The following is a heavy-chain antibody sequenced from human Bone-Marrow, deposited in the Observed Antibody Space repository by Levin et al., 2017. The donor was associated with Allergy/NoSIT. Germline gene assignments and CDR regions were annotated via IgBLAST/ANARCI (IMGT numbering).Heavy chain of an antibody. Sequence: LSLTCAASGFTFSGYGMNWVRQAPGKGLEWGSFISSSGRYIFYADSLKGRFTISRDNAKNTLYLQMNSLRAEDTAVYYCATAEPRRTVGASIGHWGQGTLVTVSS. J-gene: IGHJ4*02. V-gene: IGHV3-21*01. D-gene: IGHD1-26*01. CDR3: ATAEPRRTVGASIGH. CDR1: GFTFSGYG. CDR2: ISSSGRYI.